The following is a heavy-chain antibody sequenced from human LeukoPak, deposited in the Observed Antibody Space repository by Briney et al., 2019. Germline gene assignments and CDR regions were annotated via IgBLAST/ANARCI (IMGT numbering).Heavy chain of an antibody. J-gene: IGHJ5*02. D-gene: IGHD6-13*01. CDR1: GFMFRGDW. CDR3: VRSQYSSSS. Sequence: GGSLRLSCAASGFMFRGDWMGWVRQAPGKGLERVANINQDGSEKFYVDSVKGRFTISRDSAKDSLYLQMNSLRADDSAVYYCVRSQYSSSSWGQGTLVTVSS. CDR2: INQDGSEK. V-gene: IGHV3-7*01.